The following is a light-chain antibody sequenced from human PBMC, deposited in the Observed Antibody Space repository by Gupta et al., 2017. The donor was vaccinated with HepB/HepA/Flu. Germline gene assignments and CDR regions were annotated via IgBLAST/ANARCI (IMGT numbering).Light chain of an antibody. CDR2: DVS. Sequence: QSALTQPASVSGSPGQSLTISCTGTSSDVGGYNYVSWYQQHPGKAPKLMIYDVSSRPSGVSNRFSGSKSGNTASLTISGLQAEDEADYYCSSYTSSSTFYVFGTGTKVTVL. V-gene: IGLV2-14*01. J-gene: IGLJ1*01. CDR3: SSYTSSSTFYV. CDR1: SSDVGGYNY.